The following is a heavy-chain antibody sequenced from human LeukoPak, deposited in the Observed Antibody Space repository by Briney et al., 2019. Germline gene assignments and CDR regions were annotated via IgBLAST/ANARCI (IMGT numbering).Heavy chain of an antibody. CDR3: AKDTYDFWSGYEVGFDY. CDR1: GFTFSSYA. Sequence: GGSLRLSCAASGFTFSSYAMSWVRQAPGKGLEWVSAISGSGGSTYYADSVKGRFIISRDNSKNTLYLQMNSLRAEDTAVYYCAKDTYDFWSGYEVGFDYWGQGTLVTVSS. V-gene: IGHV3-23*01. CDR2: ISGSGGST. D-gene: IGHD3-3*01. J-gene: IGHJ4*02.